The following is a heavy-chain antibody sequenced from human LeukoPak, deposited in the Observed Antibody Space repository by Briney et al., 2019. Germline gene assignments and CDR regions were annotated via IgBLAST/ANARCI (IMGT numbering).Heavy chain of an antibody. CDR2: FDPEDGET. CDR1: GYTLTELS. CDR3: ARDSDTYDYVWGSYRFDY. Sequence: AASVKVSCKVSGYTLTELSMHWVRQAPGKGLEWMGGFDPEDGETIYAQKFQGRVTMTRDTSISTAYMELSRLRSDDTAVYYCARDSDTYDYVWGSYRFDYWGQGTLVTVSS. J-gene: IGHJ4*02. V-gene: IGHV1-24*01. D-gene: IGHD3-16*02.